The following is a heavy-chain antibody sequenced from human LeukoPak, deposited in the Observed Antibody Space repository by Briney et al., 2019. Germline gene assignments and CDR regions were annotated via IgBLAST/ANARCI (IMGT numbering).Heavy chain of an antibody. D-gene: IGHD4-17*01. CDR1: GFTFSSYE. V-gene: IGHV3-48*03. CDR2: ISSSGSTI. Sequence: GGSLRLSCAASGFTFSSYEMNWVRQAPGKGLEWVSYISSSGSTIYYADSVKGRFTVSRDNAKNSLYLQMNSLRAEDTAVYYCARDPYYGDYVVWGQGTLVTVSS. J-gene: IGHJ4*02. CDR3: ARDPYYGDYVV.